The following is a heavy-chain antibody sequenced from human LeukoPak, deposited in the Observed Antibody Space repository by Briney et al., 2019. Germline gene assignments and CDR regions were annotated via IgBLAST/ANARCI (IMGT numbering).Heavy chain of an antibody. CDR2: ISYSGST. CDR1: GGSINNYY. Sequence: SEALSLTCTVSGGSINNYYWSWIRQPPGKGLEWIGYISYSGSTNYNPSLKRRVTISVPTSKNQFSLKVSCVTAADTAVYYCARRDSSGFDFYDYWGQGTLVTVSS. D-gene: IGHD3-22*01. V-gene: IGHV4-59*08. CDR3: ARRDSSGFDFYDY. J-gene: IGHJ4*02.